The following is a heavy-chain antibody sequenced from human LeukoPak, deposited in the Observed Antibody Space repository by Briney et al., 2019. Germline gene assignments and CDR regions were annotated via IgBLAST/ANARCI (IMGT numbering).Heavy chain of an antibody. V-gene: IGHV3-49*04. J-gene: IGHJ4*02. Sequence: GGSLRLSCTTSGFTFGDYAMTWVRQAPGKGLEWVGFIRGKAYGGTTDYAASLRGRVSISRDDSKSVAYLQMNSLKNEDTAIYYCSARRLREVIHVFWGRGTLVTVSP. CDR3: SARRLREVIHVF. D-gene: IGHD3-10*01. CDR1: GFTFGDYA. CDR2: IRGKAYGGTT.